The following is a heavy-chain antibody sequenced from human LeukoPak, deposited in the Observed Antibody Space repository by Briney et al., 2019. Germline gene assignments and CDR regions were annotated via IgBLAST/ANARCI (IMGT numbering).Heavy chain of an antibody. CDR2: IIPILGIA. J-gene: IGHJ4*02. D-gene: IGHD6-13*01. CDR3: ARAPVIAAAGIFDY. V-gene: IGHV1-69*04. CDR1: GYTFTSYG. Sequence: SVKVSCKASGYTFTSYGISWVRQAPGQGLEWMGRIIPILGIANYAQKFQGRVTITADKSTSTAYMELRSLRSEDTAVYYCARAPVIAAAGIFDYWGQGTLVTVSS.